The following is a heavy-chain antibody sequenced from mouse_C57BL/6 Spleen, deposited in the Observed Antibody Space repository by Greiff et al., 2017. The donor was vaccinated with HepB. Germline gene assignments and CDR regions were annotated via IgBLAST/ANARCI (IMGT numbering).Heavy chain of an antibody. Sequence: EVKLQQSGPELVKPGASVKISCKASGYSFTDYNMNWVKQSNGKSLEWIGVINPNYGTTSYNQKFKGKATLTVDQSSSTAYMQLNSLTSEDSAVYYWAREGTGLLRLYYFDYWGQGTTLTVSS. CDR3: AREGTGLLRLYYFDY. D-gene: IGHD2-3*01. V-gene: IGHV1-39*01. J-gene: IGHJ2*01. CDR2: INPNYGTT. CDR1: GYSFTDYN.